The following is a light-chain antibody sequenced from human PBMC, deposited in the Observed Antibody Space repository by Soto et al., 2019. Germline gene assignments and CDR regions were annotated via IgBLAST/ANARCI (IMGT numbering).Light chain of an antibody. V-gene: IGLV1-44*01. CDR3: AAWDDSLTGRV. J-gene: IGLJ3*02. CDR2: NNN. CDR1: NSNIGTYT. Sequence: QSVLTQPPSASGTPGQRVTISCSGGNSNIGTYTVNWYQQLPGTAPKLLIYNNNERPSGVPDRFSGSKSGTSASLAISGLQSEDEADYYCAAWDDSLTGRVFGGETKVTVL.